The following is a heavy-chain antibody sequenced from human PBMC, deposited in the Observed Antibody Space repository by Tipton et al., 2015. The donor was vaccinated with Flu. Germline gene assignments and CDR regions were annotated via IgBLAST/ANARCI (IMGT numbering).Heavy chain of an antibody. CDR3: ARDMGSATTVVMPDGD. V-gene: IGHV1-18*01. J-gene: IGHJ4*02. CDR2: ISGYNGNI. Sequence: QLVQSGAEVKKPGASVKVSCKASGYTFTNDGISWVRQAPGQGLEWMGWISGYNGNINYAQKLQGRVTMTTDTSTSTAYMELRSLRSDDTAVYYCARDMGSATTVVMPDGDWGQGTLVTVSS. D-gene: IGHD4-23*01. CDR1: GYTFTNDG.